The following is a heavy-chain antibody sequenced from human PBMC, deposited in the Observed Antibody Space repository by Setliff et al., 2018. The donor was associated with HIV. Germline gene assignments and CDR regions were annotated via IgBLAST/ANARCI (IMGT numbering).Heavy chain of an antibody. D-gene: IGHD2-8*02. V-gene: IGHV4-38-2*02. CDR2: IFHRGGT. CDR1: GSSISDHYW. CDR3: LRETGVNVAADGRGYHTFDF. J-gene: IGHJ3*01. Sequence: SETLSLTCSVSGSSISDHYWWAWVRQAPGKGLEYIGTIFHRGGTFNNPSLKSRVTMSVDTSKNQFSLKLTSVTAADTAIYYCLRETGVNVAADGRGYHTFDFWGRGTMGTVS.